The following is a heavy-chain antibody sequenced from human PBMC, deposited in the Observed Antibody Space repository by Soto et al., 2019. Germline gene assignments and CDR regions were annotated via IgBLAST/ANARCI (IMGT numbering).Heavy chain of an antibody. D-gene: IGHD2-8*01. CDR2: IIPIFGTA. Sequence: GASVKVSCKASGGTFSSYAISWVRQAPGQGLEWMGGIIPIFGTANYAQKFQGRVTITADESTSTAYMELSSLRSEDTAVYYCARGHCTNGVCYDDYYYYGMDVWGQGTTVTVSS. CDR1: GGTFSSYA. CDR3: ARGHCTNGVCYDDYYYYGMDV. V-gene: IGHV1-69*13. J-gene: IGHJ6*02.